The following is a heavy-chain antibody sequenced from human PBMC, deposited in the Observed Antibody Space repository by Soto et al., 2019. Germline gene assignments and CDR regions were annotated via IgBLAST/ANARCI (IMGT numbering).Heavy chain of an antibody. D-gene: IGHD6-13*01. CDR2: IYSGGST. J-gene: IGHJ4*02. CDR1: GFTVSSNY. V-gene: IGHV3-53*01. CDR3: ARAHHIAAAGTLSN. Sequence: GGSLRLSCAASGFTVSSNYLSWVRQAPGKGLEWVSVIYSGGSTYYADSVKGRFTISRDNSKNTLYLQMNSLRAEDTAVYYCARAHHIAAAGTLSNWGQGTLVTVSS.